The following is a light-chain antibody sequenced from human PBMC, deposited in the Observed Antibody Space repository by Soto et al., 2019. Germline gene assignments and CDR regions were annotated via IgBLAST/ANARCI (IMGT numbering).Light chain of an antibody. CDR2: GAS. Sequence: EIVLTQSPGTLSLSPGERATLSCRASQSVSRNYLAWYQRKPGQAPRLLIYGASNRATDIPNRFSGSGSGTDFTLTITRLEPEDFVVYYCQQYGSSPPTFGQGTKVEI. J-gene: IGKJ1*01. CDR1: QSVSRNY. CDR3: QQYGSSPPT. V-gene: IGKV3-20*01.